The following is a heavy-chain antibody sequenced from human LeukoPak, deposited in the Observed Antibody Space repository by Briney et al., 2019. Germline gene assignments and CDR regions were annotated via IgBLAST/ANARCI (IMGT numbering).Heavy chain of an antibody. CDR1: GFTFSSYE. D-gene: IGHD3-22*01. CDR2: ISSSGSTI. V-gene: IGHV3-48*03. J-gene: IGHJ4*02. Sequence: GGSLRLSCAASGFTFSSYEMNWVRQAPGKGLKWVSYISSSGSTIYYADSVKGRFTISRDNAKNSLYLQMNSLRAEDTAVYYCARLHDYYDSSGPLDYWGQGTPVTVSS. CDR3: ARLHDYYDSSGPLDY.